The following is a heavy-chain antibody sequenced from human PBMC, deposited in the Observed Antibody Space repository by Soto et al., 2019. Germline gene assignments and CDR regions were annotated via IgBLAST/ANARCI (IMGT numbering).Heavy chain of an antibody. Sequence: PSETLSLTCAVSGYSISSGYYWGWIRQPPGKGLEWIGSIYHSGSTYYNPSLKSRVTISVDTSKNQFSLKLSSVTAADTAVYYWARGRYNWNVQILFDYWGQGTLVTVSS. CDR1: GYSISSGYY. CDR2: IYHSGST. J-gene: IGHJ4*02. V-gene: IGHV4-38-2*01. D-gene: IGHD1-1*01. CDR3: ARGRYNWNVQILFDY.